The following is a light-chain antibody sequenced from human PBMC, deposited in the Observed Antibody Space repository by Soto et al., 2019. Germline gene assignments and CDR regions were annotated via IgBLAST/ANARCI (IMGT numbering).Light chain of an antibody. CDR3: QQYDDWPQT. Sequence: EIVMTQSPATLSVSPGERATLSCRASQSVSSNLAWYQRAPGQAPRLLIYDASTRATGIPARFSGSGSGTEFTLTVSSLQSGDFAVYYCQQYDDWPQTFGQGTKVEIK. CDR1: QSVSSN. J-gene: IGKJ1*01. CDR2: DAS. V-gene: IGKV3-15*01.